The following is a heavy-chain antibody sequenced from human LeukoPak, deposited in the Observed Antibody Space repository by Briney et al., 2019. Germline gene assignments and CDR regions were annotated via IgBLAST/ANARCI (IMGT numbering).Heavy chain of an antibody. J-gene: IGHJ4*02. CDR1: GYSFSSYW. D-gene: IGHD2-21*01. V-gene: IGHV5-51*01. CDR3: ARHKMVYYGDFGLPDY. Sequence: GESLQISCKGSGYSFSSYWIGWVRPMPGKGLEWMGIIYPGDSNTRYSPSFQGQVTISADKSITTAYLQWSSLKASDTAMYYCARHKMVYYGDFGLPDYWGQGTLVTVSS. CDR2: IYPGDSNT.